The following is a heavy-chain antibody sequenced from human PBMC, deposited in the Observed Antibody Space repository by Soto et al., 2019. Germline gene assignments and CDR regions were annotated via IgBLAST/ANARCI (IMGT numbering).Heavy chain of an antibody. CDR2: MYNSGTT. CDR1: GGSINSGGYF. D-gene: IGHD1-26*01. J-gene: IGHJ4*02. Sequence: SETLSLTCTVSGGSINSGGYFWTWVRQHPGKGLEWIGYMYNSGTTYYTSSLKSRVDISGDTSKNQFSLRLSSVTAADTAVYYCARAKGRSFFDHWRQVTLVTVSS. V-gene: IGHV4-31*03. CDR3: ARAKGRSFFDH.